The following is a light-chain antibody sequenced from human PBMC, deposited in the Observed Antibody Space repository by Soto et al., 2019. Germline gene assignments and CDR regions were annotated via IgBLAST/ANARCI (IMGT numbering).Light chain of an antibody. CDR3: SSYTSRSIVV. CDR1: SSDVGGYDY. J-gene: IGLJ2*01. CDR2: DVS. Sequence: QSALTQPASVSGSPGQSITISCTGTSSDVGGYDYVSWYQQHPGKAPKLIIYDVSNRPSGVSNRFSGSKSVNTASLSISGLQAEDEADYYCSSYTSRSIVVFGGGTQLTVL. V-gene: IGLV2-14*03.